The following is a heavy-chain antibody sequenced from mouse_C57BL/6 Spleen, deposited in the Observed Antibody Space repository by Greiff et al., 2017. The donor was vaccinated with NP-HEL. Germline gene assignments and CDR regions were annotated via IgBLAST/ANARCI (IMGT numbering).Heavy chain of an antibody. J-gene: IGHJ4*01. D-gene: IGHD2-5*01. CDR1: GYAFSSSW. Sequence: QVQLKESGPELVKPGASVKISCKASGYAFSSSWMNWVKQRPGKGLEWIGRIYPGDGDTNYNGKFKGKATLTADKSSSTAYMQLSSLTSEDSAVYFCARSSNYHYYAMDYWGQGTSVTVSS. V-gene: IGHV1-82*01. CDR2: IYPGDGDT. CDR3: ARSSNYHYYAMDY.